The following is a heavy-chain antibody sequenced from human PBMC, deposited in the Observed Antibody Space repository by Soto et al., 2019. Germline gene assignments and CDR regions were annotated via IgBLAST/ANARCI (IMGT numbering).Heavy chain of an antibody. CDR2: IYYSGST. D-gene: IGHD3-16*02. J-gene: IGHJ4*02. V-gene: IGHV4-59*08. CDR1: GGSISSYY. CDR3: ARHDSYEDDYIWGSYRFGY. Sequence: SETLSLTCTVSGGSISSYYWSWIRQPPGKGLEWIGYIYYSGSTNYNPSLKSRVTISVDTSKNQFSLKLSSVTAADTAVYYCARHDSYEDDYIWGSYRFGYWGQGTLVTVSS.